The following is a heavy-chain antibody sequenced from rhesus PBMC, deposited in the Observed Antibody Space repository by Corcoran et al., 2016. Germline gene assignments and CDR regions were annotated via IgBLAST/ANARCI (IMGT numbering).Heavy chain of an antibody. CDR3: ARDYYSYGLDA. CDR2: IYGSGGSN. J-gene: IGHJ6*01. Sequence: QVQLQESGPGLVKPSETLSLTCAVSGYSISSGSYWGWIRQPPGKGLEWIGSIYGSGGSNYLSPPGKSRVTLSVDTSKNQFSLRLSSVTAADTAVYYCARDYYSYGLDAGGQGVVVTVSS. V-gene: IGHV4S14*01. CDR1: GYSISSGSY. D-gene: IGHD2-2*01.